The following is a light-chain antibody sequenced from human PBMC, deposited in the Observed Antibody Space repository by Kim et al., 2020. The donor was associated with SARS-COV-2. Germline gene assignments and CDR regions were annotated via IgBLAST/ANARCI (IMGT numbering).Light chain of an antibody. CDR3: QQYNTRPPT. CDR2: GAS. Sequence: VSPGERVALSCRASQTISSNLAGYQQKPGQAPRLLIYGASTRAPGFPARFSGSGSGTEFTLTISSLQSEDFAVYFCQQYNTRPPTFGQGTKVDIK. J-gene: IGKJ1*01. V-gene: IGKV3-15*01. CDR1: QTISSN.